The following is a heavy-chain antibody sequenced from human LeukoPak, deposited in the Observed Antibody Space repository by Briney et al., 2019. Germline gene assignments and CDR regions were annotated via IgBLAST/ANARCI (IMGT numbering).Heavy chain of an antibody. CDR3: ARVERRITIFGVVRN. D-gene: IGHD3-3*01. J-gene: IGHJ4*02. CDR1: GGTFSSYA. V-gene: IGHV1-69*04. CDR2: IIPILGIA. Sequence: SVKVSCKASGGTFSSYAISWVRQAPGQGLEWMGRIIPILGIANYAQKFQGRVTITADESTSTAYMELSSLRSEDTAVYYCARVERRITIFGVVRNWGQGTLSPSPQ.